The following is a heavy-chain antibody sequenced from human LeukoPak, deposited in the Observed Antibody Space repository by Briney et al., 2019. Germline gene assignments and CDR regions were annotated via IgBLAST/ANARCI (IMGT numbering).Heavy chain of an antibody. Sequence: GSLRLSCAASGFTFSSYGMSWVRQAPGKGLEWIGEINHSGSTNYNPSLKSRVTISVDTSKNQFSLKLSSVTAADTAVYYCARGGAQFPFDYWGQGTLVTVSS. J-gene: IGHJ4*02. CDR3: ARGGAQFPFDY. CDR1: GFTFSSYG. V-gene: IGHV4-34*01. CDR2: INHSGST. D-gene: IGHD3-16*01.